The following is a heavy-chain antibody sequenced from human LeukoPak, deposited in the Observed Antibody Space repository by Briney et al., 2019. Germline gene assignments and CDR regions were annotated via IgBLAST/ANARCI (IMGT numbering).Heavy chain of an antibody. CDR3: AKDKVELWFGELLLFFDY. CDR1: GGSVSSGSYY. V-gene: IGHV3-23*01. Sequence: PSETLSLTCTVSGGSVSSGSYYWSWVRQAPGKGLEWVSAISGSGGSTYYADSVKGRFTISRDNSKNTLYLQMNSLRAEDTAVYYCAKDKVELWFGELLLFFDYWGQGTLVTVSS. CDR2: ISGSGGST. D-gene: IGHD3-10*01. J-gene: IGHJ4*02.